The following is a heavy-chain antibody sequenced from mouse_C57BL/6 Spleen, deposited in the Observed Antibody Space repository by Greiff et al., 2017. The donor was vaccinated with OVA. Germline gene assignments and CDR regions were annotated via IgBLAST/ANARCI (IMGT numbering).Heavy chain of an antibody. CDR3: AIVDHYGSRGRDAMDY. J-gene: IGHJ4*01. Sequence: QVQLQQPGAELVKPGASVTVSCKASGYTFTSYWMHWVKQRPGQGLEWIGRIHPSDSDTNYNQKFKGKATLTVDKSSSTAYMQLSSLTSEDSAVYYCAIVDHYGSRGRDAMDYWGQGTSVTVSS. D-gene: IGHD1-1*01. CDR1: GYTFTSYW. CDR2: IHPSDSDT. V-gene: IGHV1-74*01.